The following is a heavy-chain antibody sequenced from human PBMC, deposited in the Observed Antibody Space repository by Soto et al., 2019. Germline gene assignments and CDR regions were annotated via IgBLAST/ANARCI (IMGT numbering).Heavy chain of an antibody. J-gene: IGHJ5*02. CDR2: ISGSGGST. CDR1: GFTFSSYA. Sequence: EVQLLESGGGLVQPGGSLRLSCAASGFTFSSYAMSWVRQAPGKGLEWVSAISGSGGSTYYADSVKGRFTISRDNSKNTLYLQMNSLRAEDTAVYYCAKWGGLWFGELSLQNWFDPWGQGTLVTVSS. V-gene: IGHV3-23*01. D-gene: IGHD3-10*01. CDR3: AKWGGLWFGELSLQNWFDP.